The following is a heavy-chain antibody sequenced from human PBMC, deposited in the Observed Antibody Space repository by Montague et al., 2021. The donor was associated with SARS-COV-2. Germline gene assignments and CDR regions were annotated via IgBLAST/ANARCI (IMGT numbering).Heavy chain of an antibody. CDR1: GFTFSGYA. D-gene: IGHD3-10*01. J-gene: IGHJ4*02. CDR3: ARGGVWVGVDNSDY. CDR2: ISFDGSNA. V-gene: IGHV3-30*04. Sequence: YRSLSCAASGFTFSGYAMHWVRQAPGKGLEWVAVISFDGSNAWYADSVKGRFTISRDNSKNTVYLQMNSLRAEDTAVYYCARGGVWVGVDNSDYWGQGTLVTVSS.